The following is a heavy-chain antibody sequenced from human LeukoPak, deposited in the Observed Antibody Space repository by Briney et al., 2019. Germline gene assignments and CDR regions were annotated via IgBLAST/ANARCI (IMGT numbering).Heavy chain of an antibody. CDR3: VKESGFMVAPNSAFDI. CDR1: GFTFSSYG. D-gene: IGHD4/OR15-4a*01. Sequence: GGSLRLSCAASGFTFSSYGMHWVRQAPGKGLEYVSGISRNGGSTRYADSVKGRFTISRDNSKNTLYLQMSSLRAEDTAVYYCVKESGFMVAPNSAFDIWGQGTMVTVSS. CDR2: ISRNGGST. J-gene: IGHJ3*02. V-gene: IGHV3-64D*06.